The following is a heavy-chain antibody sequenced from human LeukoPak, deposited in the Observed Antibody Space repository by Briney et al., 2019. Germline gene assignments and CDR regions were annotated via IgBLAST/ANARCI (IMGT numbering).Heavy chain of an antibody. CDR2: ISAYNGNT. D-gene: IGHD3-22*01. CDR1: GYTFTSYG. CDR3: ARDSGGYYDSSGYYRGYYFDY. J-gene: IGHJ4*02. Sequence: ASVKVSCKASGYTFTSYGISWVRQAPGQGLEWMGWISAYNGNTNYAQKALGRVTMTTDTSTSTAYMELRTLRSDDTAVYYCARDSGGYYDSSGYYRGYYFDYWGQGTLVTVSS. V-gene: IGHV1-18*01.